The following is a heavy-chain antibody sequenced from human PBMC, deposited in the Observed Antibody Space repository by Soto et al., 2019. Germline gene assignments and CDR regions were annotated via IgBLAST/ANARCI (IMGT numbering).Heavy chain of an antibody. Sequence: QVQLVQSGAEVKKPGASVKVSCKASGYTFTSSGMSWVRQAPGQGLEWMGWISAHTGSSEYAQRFQGRVSMNTGRSTSAAYVELRSLRSDDTAGYYCARAFFYQGSDSRGYSFDAFDFWGPGTLVTVSS. CDR1: GYTFTSSG. CDR2: ISAHTGSS. J-gene: IGHJ3*01. D-gene: IGHD3-22*01. CDR3: ARAFFYQGSDSRGYSFDAFDF. V-gene: IGHV1-18*01.